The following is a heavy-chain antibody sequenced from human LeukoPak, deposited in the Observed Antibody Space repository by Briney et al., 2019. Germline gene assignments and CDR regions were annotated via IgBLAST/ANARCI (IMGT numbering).Heavy chain of an antibody. CDR2: ISSGSTI. Sequence: GGSLRLSCAASGFTFSDYYMSWIRQAPGKGLEWVSYISSGSTIYYADSVKGRFTISRDNAKNSLYLQMNSLRAEDTAVYYCARARMGCNIWGQGTMVTVSS. D-gene: IGHD2-15*01. J-gene: IGHJ3*02. CDR1: GFTFSDYY. CDR3: ARARMGCNI. V-gene: IGHV3-11*01.